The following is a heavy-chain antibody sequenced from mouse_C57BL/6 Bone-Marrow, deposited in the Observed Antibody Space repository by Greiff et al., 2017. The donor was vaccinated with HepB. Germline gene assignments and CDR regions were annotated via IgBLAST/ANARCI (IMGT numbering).Heavy chain of an antibody. Sequence: SGAELARPGASVKLSCKASGYTFTSYGISWVKQRTGQGLEWIGEIYPRSGNTYYNEKFKGKATLTADKSSSTAYMELRSLTSEDSAVYFCARGGDGYWFAYWGQGTLVTVSA. D-gene: IGHD2-3*01. J-gene: IGHJ3*01. CDR1: GYTFTSYG. CDR2: IYPRSGNT. CDR3: ARGGDGYWFAY. V-gene: IGHV1-81*01.